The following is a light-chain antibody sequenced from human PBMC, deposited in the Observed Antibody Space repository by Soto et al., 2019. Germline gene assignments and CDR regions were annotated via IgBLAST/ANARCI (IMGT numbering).Light chain of an antibody. CDR2: DAS. Sequence: EVVLTQSPGTLALAPGERATHSYRASQTISNNLAWYQQKPGQAPRLLIYDASSRATGIPDRFSGGGSGTDFTLTISRLEPEDFAVYYCQQFSSYPLTFGGGTKVDIK. CDR1: QTISNN. V-gene: IGKV3-20*01. J-gene: IGKJ4*01. CDR3: QQFSSYPLT.